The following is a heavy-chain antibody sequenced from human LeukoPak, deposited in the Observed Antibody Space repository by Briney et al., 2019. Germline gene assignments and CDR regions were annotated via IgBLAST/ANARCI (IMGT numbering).Heavy chain of an antibody. J-gene: IGHJ4*02. V-gene: IGHV1-2*02. CDR3: ARAPTRIAAAGTPDY. Sequence: ASVKVSCKASRYTFTGYYMHWVRQAPGQGLEWMGWINPNSGGTDYAQKFQGRVTMTRDTSISTAYMELSRLRSDDTAVYYCARAPTRIAAAGTPDYWGQGTLVTVSS. CDR2: INPNSGGT. D-gene: IGHD6-13*01. CDR1: RYTFTGYY.